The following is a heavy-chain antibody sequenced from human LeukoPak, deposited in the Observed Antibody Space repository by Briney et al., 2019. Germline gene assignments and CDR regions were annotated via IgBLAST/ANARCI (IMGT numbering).Heavy chain of an antibody. J-gene: IGHJ5*02. Sequence: SETLSLTCTVSGGSISSYYWRWIRQPAGKGLEWIGRIYTSGSTNYNPSLKSRVTMSVDTSKNQFSLKLSSVTAADTAVYYCARDCGLSGSGSYYTNWFDPWGQGTLVTVSS. CDR1: GGSISSYY. V-gene: IGHV4-4*07. CDR2: IYTSGST. CDR3: ARDCGLSGSGSYYTNWFDP. D-gene: IGHD3-10*01.